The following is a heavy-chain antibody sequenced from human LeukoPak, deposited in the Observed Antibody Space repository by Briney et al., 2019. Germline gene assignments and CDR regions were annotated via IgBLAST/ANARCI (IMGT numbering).Heavy chain of an antibody. Sequence: GGSLRLSCAASGFTFSSFGMHWVRQAPGKGLEWVAVISYDGSNKYYADSVKGRFTISRDNSKNTLYLQMNSLRAEDTAVYYCAKAGLWFGELLHLDRFDRWGQGTLVTVSS. D-gene: IGHD3-10*01. J-gene: IGHJ5*02. CDR2: ISYDGSNK. CDR1: GFTFSSFG. V-gene: IGHV3-30*18. CDR3: AKAGLWFGELLHLDRFDR.